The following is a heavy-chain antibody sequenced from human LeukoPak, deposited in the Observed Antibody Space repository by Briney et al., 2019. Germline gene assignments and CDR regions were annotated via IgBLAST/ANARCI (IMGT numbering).Heavy chain of an antibody. CDR1: GGSISSGGYS. V-gene: IGHV3-23*01. D-gene: IGHD3-22*01. J-gene: IGHJ4*02. CDR3: AKVCSGYYNFDY. Sequence: PSETLSLTCAVSGGSISSGGYSWSWVRQAPGKGLEWVSAISGSGGSTYYADSVKGRFTISRDNSKNTPYLQMNSLRAEDTAVYYCAKVCSGYYNFDYWGQGTLVTVSS. CDR2: ISGSGGST.